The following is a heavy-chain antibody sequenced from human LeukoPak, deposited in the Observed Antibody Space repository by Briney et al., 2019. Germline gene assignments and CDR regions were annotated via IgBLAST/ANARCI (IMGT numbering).Heavy chain of an antibody. J-gene: IGHJ4*02. Sequence: GGSLRLSCAASGFTFSSYGMHWVRQAPGKGLEWVAFIRYDGSNKYYADSVKGRFTISRDNSKNTLYLQMNSLRAEDTAVYYCAKDHSWGYYDSSGYWFDYWGQGTLVTVSS. CDR1: GFTFSSYG. D-gene: IGHD3-22*01. V-gene: IGHV3-30*02. CDR3: AKDHSWGYYDSSGYWFDY. CDR2: IRYDGSNK.